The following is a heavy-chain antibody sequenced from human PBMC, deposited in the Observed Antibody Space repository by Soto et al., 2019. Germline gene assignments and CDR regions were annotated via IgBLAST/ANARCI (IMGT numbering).Heavy chain of an antibody. CDR3: ASLGSSSWYFDY. Sequence: SETLSLTCAVYGGSFSGYYWSWIRQPPGKGLEWIGEINHSGSTNYNPSLKSRFTISVDTSKNQFSLKLSSVTAADTAVYYCASLGSSSWYFDYWGQGTLVTVSS. V-gene: IGHV4-34*01. CDR2: INHSGST. D-gene: IGHD6-13*01. J-gene: IGHJ4*02. CDR1: GGSFSGYY.